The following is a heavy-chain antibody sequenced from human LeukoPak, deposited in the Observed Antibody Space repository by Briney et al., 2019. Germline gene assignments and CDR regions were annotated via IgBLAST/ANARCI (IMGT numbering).Heavy chain of an antibody. V-gene: IGHV3-33*06. CDR1: GFTFTSYG. CDR2: ISCDGSSK. CDR3: AKDLSPRAYTYGYGVFEI. J-gene: IGHJ3*02. D-gene: IGHD5-18*01. Sequence: GKSLRLSCAASGFTFTSYGMSWVSQAPGKGAEWVAFISCDGSSKYYGDSVKGRFVIHRDNSQNTMYLQMDSLRAEDTATYYCAKDLSPRAYTYGYGVFEIWGQGTRVTVSS.